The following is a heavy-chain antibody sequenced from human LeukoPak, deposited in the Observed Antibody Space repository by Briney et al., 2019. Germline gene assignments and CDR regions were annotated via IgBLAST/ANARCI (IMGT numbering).Heavy chain of an antibody. CDR2: ISGTGSST. J-gene: IGHJ4*02. V-gene: IGHV3-23*01. D-gene: IGHD6-13*01. CDR3: AKHAGYFDY. CDR1: GFTFTSYA. Sequence: GGSLRLSCAASGFTFTSYAMSWVRQAPGKGLEWVSGISGTGSSTYYADSVKGWFTISRDNSKNTLFLQMNSLRAEDTGVYYCAKHAGYFDYWGQGTLVTVSS.